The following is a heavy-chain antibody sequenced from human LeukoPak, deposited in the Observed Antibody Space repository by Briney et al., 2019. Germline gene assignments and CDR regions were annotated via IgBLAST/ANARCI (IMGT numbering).Heavy chain of an antibody. CDR1: GFTFSNAR. CDR3: STAGFH. CDR2: IRSKTDGGTT. V-gene: IGHV3-15*01. J-gene: IGHJ4*02. Sequence: AGSLRLSSAAYGFTFSNARLSWVRQAPGKGLEWVGRIRSKTDGGTTDYAAPVKGRFTISRDDSKNTMYLQMNTLKTEDTAVYYCSTAGFHWGQGSLVTVSS.